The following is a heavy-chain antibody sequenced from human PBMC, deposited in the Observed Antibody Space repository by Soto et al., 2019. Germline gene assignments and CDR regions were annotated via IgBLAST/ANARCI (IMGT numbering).Heavy chain of an antibody. D-gene: IGHD4-17*01. V-gene: IGHV4-31*03. J-gene: IGHJ5*02. Sequence: QVQLQESGPGLVKPSQTLSLTCTVSGGSISSGGYYWSWIRQHPGKGLEWIGYIYYSGSTYYNPSLKGRVTMSVDTSKNQFSLKLRSVTAADTAVYYCARDTGYGGIPYNWFDPWGQGTLVTVSS. CDR1: GGSISSGGYY. CDR3: ARDTGYGGIPYNWFDP. CDR2: IYYSGST.